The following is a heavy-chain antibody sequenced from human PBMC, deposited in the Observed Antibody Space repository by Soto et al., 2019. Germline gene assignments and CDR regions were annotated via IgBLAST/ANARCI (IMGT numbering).Heavy chain of an antibody. J-gene: IGHJ5*02. Sequence: SQTLSLTCTVSGGSISSGDFYWSWIRQPPGRGLEWIGYISYSGSTYYNTSLKSRVTISVDTSKNQFSLKLNSVTAADTAVYYCARGGPTGGSYKYNWFDPWGQGTLVTVSS. CDR3: ARGGPTGGSYKYNWFDP. D-gene: IGHD2-15*01. CDR2: ISYSGST. CDR1: GGSISSGDFY. V-gene: IGHV4-30-4*01.